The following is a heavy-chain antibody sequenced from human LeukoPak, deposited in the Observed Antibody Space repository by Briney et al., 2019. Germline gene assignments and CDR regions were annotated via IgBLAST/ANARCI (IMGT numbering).Heavy chain of an antibody. CDR3: ARLRDYYYYYMDV. V-gene: IGHV4-39*01. CDR2: IYYSGST. D-gene: IGHD4-17*01. CDR1: GGSISSSSYY. Sequence: SETLSLTCTVSGGSISSSSYYWGWIRQPPGKGLEWIGSIYYSGSTYYNPSLKSRVTISVDTSKNQFSLKLSSVPAADTAVYYCARLRDYYYYYMDVWGKGTTVTISS. J-gene: IGHJ6*03.